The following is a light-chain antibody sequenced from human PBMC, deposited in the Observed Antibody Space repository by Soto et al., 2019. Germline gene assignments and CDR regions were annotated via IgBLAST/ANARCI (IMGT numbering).Light chain of an antibody. CDR2: WAA. V-gene: IGKV4-1*01. CDR1: QSVLYSSNNKNF. Sequence: DIVVTQSPDSLSVSLGERATINCKSSQSVLYSSNNKNFLAWYQQKPRHPPQLLFYWAATRESGVPDRFSGSGSGTDFTLTIISLLAEDVAVYYCQQHHSSPLTFGGGTKVDIK. CDR3: QQHHSSPLT. J-gene: IGKJ4*01.